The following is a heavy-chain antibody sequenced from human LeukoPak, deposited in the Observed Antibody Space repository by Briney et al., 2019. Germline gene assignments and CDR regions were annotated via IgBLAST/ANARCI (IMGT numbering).Heavy chain of an antibody. CDR1: GYTFTAYY. CDR3: ARGRCSGGSCYYFDSSGYYHSDNWFDP. J-gene: IGHJ5*02. CDR2: INPKSGDT. D-gene: IGHD2-15*01. Sequence: ASVKVSCKASGYTFTAYYMHWVRQAPGQGLEWMGRINPKSGDTNYAQKFQGRVTMTRDTSISTAYMELSRLRSDDTAVYYCARGRCSGGSCYYFDSSGYYHSDNWFDPWGKGTLVTVSS. V-gene: IGHV1-2*06.